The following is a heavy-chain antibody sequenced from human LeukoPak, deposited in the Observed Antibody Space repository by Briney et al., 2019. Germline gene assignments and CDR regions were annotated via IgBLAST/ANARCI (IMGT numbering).Heavy chain of an antibody. V-gene: IGHV3-66*02. CDR2: IYSGGNT. Sequence: PGGSLRLSCAASGFTVSSNYMSWVRQAPGKGLEWVSVIYSGGNTYYADSVKGRFTISRDNSKNTLYLQMNSLRAEDTAVYYCARNEATYSFDYWGQGTLVTVSS. CDR1: GFTVSSNY. D-gene: IGHD5-12*01. J-gene: IGHJ4*02. CDR3: ARNEATYSFDY.